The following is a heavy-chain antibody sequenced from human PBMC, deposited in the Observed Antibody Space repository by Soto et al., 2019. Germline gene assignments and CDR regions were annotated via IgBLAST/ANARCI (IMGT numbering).Heavy chain of an antibody. V-gene: IGHV1-18*01. Sequence: ASVKVSCKASGYTFTSYAISWVRQAPGQGLEWMGWISAYNGNTNYAQKLQGRVTMTTDTSTSTAYMELRSLRSDDTAVYYCAKDSYYHDTSGYYIFDYWGQGTLVTVSS. CDR3: AKDSYYHDTSGYYIFDY. CDR2: ISAYNGNT. CDR1: GYTFTSYA. J-gene: IGHJ4*02. D-gene: IGHD3-22*01.